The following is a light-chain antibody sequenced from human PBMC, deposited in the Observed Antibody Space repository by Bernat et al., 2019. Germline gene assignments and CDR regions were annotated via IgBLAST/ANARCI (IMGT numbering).Light chain of an antibody. J-gene: IGLJ3*02. Sequence: QSVLTQPPSASGTPGQRVTISCSGSSSNIGSNTVNWYQQLPGTAPKLLIYTNNQRPSGVPDRFSGSKSGTSASLAISGVQSEDEAVYYCAAWDDSLNGSVFGGGTKLTVL. V-gene: IGLV1-44*01. CDR3: AAWDDSLNGSV. CDR2: TNN. CDR1: SSNIGSNT.